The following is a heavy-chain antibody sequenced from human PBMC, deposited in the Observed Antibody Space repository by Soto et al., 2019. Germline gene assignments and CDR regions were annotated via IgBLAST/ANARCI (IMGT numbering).Heavy chain of an antibody. CDR1: GGSISSGGYY. Sequence: SETLSLTCTVSGGSISSGGYYWSWIRQHPGKGLEWIGYIYYSGSTYYSPSLKSRVTISVDTSKNQFSLKLSSVTAADTALYYFARLDDYIWGSYRSFDYWGQGTLVTVSS. D-gene: IGHD3-16*02. CDR2: IYYSGST. V-gene: IGHV4-31*02. CDR3: ARLDDYIWGSYRSFDY. J-gene: IGHJ4*02.